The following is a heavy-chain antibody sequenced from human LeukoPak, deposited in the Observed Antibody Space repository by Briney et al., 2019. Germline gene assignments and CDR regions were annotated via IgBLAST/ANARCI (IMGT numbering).Heavy chain of an antibody. Sequence: SETLSLTCTVSGGSISSGDYYWSWIRQPPGKGLEWIVYIYYTGNTYYNPSLKSRVTISVDTSKNQFSLKLSSVTAADTAMYYCARVGLYSGSYYWFDPWGQGTLVTVSS. V-gene: IGHV4-30-4*08. D-gene: IGHD1-26*01. CDR1: GGSISSGDYY. J-gene: IGHJ5*02. CDR3: ARVGLYSGSYYWFDP. CDR2: IYYTGNT.